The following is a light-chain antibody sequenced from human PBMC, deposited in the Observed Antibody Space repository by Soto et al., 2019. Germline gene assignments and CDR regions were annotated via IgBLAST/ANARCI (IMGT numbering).Light chain of an antibody. CDR3: CSYAGSNTLV. J-gene: IGLJ2*01. CDR1: SSDVGGYNY. CDR2: DVT. Sequence: QSALAQPRSVSGSPGQSVAISCTGTSSDVGGYNYVSWYQQHPGKAPKLMTYDVTKLAPGVPDRVTVSKSGNTASLTISGLQADDEADYYCCSYAGSNTLVFGGGTKLTVL. V-gene: IGLV2-11*01.